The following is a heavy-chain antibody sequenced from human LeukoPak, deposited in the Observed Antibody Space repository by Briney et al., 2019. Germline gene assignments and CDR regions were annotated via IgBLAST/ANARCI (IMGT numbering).Heavy chain of an antibody. CDR3: ARGAYPFTILGVVNYYFDY. J-gene: IGHJ4*02. V-gene: IGHV1-18*01. Sequence: ASVKVSCKASGYTFTSYGISWVRQAPGQGLEWMGWISAYNGNTNYAQKLQGRVTMTTDTSTSTAYMELRSLRSDDTAVYYCARGAYPFTILGVVNYYFDYWGQGTLVTVSS. D-gene: IGHD3-3*01. CDR1: GYTFTSYG. CDR2: ISAYNGNT.